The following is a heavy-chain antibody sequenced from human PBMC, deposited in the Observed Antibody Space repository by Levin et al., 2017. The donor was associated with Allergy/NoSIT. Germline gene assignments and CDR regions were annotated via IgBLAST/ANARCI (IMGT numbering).Heavy chain of an antibody. CDR3: ARDRTITTTGETYYYGMDV. V-gene: IGHV4-59*01. Sequence: SETLSLTCTVSGGSISGYYWSWIRQPPGKGLEWIGYIYYSGCTKYNPSLKSRVTISVDTSKNQFSLKLSSVTAADTAVYYCARDRTITTTGETYYYGMDVWGQGTTVTVSS. J-gene: IGHJ6*02. CDR1: GGSISGYY. CDR2: IYYSGCT. D-gene: IGHD7-27*01.